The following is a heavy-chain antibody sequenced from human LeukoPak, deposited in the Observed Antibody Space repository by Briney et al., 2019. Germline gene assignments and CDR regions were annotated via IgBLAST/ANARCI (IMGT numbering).Heavy chain of an antibody. V-gene: IGHV4-61*09. D-gene: IGHD4-17*01. Sequence: SETLSLTCTVSGDSLTSGSRYWSWIRQPAGEGLEWIGHFYSSTRTTYNPSLESRVTISGDTAKNQFSLKLDSVTAADTAVYFCARCMSELDYGDYAYYYHMDVWGKGTTVTVSS. CDR2: FYSSTRT. CDR1: GDSLTSGSRY. CDR3: ARCMSELDYGDYAYYYHMDV. J-gene: IGHJ6*04.